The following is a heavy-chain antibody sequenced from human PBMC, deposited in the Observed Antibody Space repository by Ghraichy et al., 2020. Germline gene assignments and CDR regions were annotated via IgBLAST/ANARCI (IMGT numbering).Heavy chain of an antibody. Sequence: SETLSLTCAVYGGSFSGYYWSWIRQPPGKGLEWIGEINHSGSTNYNPSLKSRVTISVDTSKNQFSLKLSSVTAADTAVYYCARVSQKAYDGGHWYFDLWGRGTLVTVSS. D-gene: IGHD3-3*01. CDR3: ARVSQKAYDGGHWYFDL. CDR1: GGSFSGYY. CDR2: INHSGST. J-gene: IGHJ2*01. V-gene: IGHV4-34*01.